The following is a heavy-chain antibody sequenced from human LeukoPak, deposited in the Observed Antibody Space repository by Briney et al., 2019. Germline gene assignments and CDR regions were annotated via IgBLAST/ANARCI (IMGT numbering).Heavy chain of an antibody. V-gene: IGHV1-8*01. CDR3: AKEGGLSRAEYYYYYYYYMDV. D-gene: IGHD3-16*01. J-gene: IGHJ6*03. Sequence: ASVKVSCKASGYTFTSYDINWVRQATGQGLEWMGWMNPNSGNTGYAQKFQGRVTMTRDMSTSTVYMELSSLRSEDTAVYYCAKEGGLSRAEYYYYYYYYMDVWGKGTTVTVSS. CDR1: GYTFTSYD. CDR2: MNPNSGNT.